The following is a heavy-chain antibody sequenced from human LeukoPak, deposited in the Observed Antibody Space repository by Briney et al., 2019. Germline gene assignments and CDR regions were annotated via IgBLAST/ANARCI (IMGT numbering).Heavy chain of an antibody. CDR3: ARGQEFSPYYNWFDP. CDR1: GYTFTGYY. V-gene: IGHV1-2*02. J-gene: IGHJ5*02. CDR2: INPNSGGT. D-gene: IGHD3-10*01. Sequence: ASVKVSCKASGYTFTGYYMHWVRQAPGQRLEWMGWINPNSGGTNYAQKFQGRVTMTRDTSISTAYMELSRLRSDDTALYYCARGQEFSPYYNWFDPWGQGTLVTVSS.